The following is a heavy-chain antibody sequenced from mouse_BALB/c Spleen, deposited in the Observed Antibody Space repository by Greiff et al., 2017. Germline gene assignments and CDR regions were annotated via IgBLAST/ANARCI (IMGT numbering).Heavy chain of an antibody. CDR2: ISSGSSTI. J-gene: IGHJ2*01. V-gene: IGHV5-17*02. CDR3: ARLNGYDDFDY. Sequence: EVQLVESGGGLVQPGGSRKLSCAASGFTFSSFGMHWVRQAPEKGLEWVAYISSGSSTIYYADTVKGRFTISRDNPKNTLFLQMTSLRSEDTAMYYCARLNGYDDFDYWGQGTTLTVSS. D-gene: IGHD2-2*01. CDR1: GFTFSSFG.